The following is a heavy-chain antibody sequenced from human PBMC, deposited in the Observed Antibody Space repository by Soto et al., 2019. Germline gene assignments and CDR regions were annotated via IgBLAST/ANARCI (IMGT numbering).Heavy chain of an antibody. J-gene: IGHJ4*02. Sequence: GLSLRLSCAASGFTFSSYGMHWIRQAPGKVLEWVAVISYDGSNKYYADSVKGRFTISRDNSKNTLYLQMNSLRAEDRAGYYCAKGDHWNVDYWGQGTRVTVSS. CDR2: ISYDGSNK. CDR3: AKGDHWNVDY. CDR1: GFTFSSYG. V-gene: IGHV3-30*18. D-gene: IGHD1-1*01.